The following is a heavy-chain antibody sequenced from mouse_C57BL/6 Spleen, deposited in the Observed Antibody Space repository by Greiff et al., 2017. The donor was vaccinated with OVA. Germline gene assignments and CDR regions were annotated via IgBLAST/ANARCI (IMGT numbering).Heavy chain of an antibody. J-gene: IGHJ2*01. D-gene: IGHD3-2*02. CDR2: INPSSGYT. CDR1: GYTFTSYW. CDR3: ARWVDSSGRPYFDY. Sequence: VQLQQSGAELAKPGASVKLSCKASGYTFTSYWMHWVKQRPGQGLEWIGYINPSSGYTKYNQKFKDKATLTADKSYSTAYMQLSSLTYEDSAVYYCARWVDSSGRPYFDYWGQGTTLTVAS. V-gene: IGHV1-7*01.